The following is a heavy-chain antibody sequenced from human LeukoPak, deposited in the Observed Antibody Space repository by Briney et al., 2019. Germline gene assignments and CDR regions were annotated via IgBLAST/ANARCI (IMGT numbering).Heavy chain of an antibody. CDR2: IKQDGSEK. CDR1: GGSFSGYY. V-gene: IGHV3-7*01. Sequence: PSETLSLTCAVYGGSFSGYYWSWIRQPPGKGLEWVANIKQDGSEKYYVDSVKGRFTVSRDNAKNSLYLHMNSLRAEDTAVYYCARAGYSSGWYISYYWGQGTLVTVSS. J-gene: IGHJ4*02. CDR3: ARAGYSSGWYISYY. D-gene: IGHD6-19*01.